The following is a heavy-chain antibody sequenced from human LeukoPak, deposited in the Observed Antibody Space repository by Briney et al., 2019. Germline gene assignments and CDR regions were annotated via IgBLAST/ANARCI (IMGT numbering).Heavy chain of an antibody. Sequence: GGSLRLSCTASRFTFSTHAMSWVRQAPGKGLEWVSSISGSGDTTYYTGSVKGRFTISRDNSKNALYLQMSSLRAEDTAVYYCAKSQRNDQQVVQRIDYWGQGTLVTVSS. V-gene: IGHV3-23*01. CDR1: RFTFSTHA. D-gene: IGHD2-2*01. CDR2: ISGSGDTT. CDR3: AKSQRNDQQVVQRIDY. J-gene: IGHJ4*02.